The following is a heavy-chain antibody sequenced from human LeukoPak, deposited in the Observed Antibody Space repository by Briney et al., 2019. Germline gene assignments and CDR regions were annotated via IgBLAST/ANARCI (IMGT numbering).Heavy chain of an antibody. CDR2: VYTSGST. J-gene: IGHJ3*02. Sequence: PPGSLCLTCAVSVGSISSYYWCWIREPPGEGGGGGWYVYTSGSTNYKHYIKSRVTISVATSKNQLSLKLSSVTAEDTAVYYCERHPLQWHYYGWGEGAFDIWGQGTMVTVSS. V-gene: IGHV4-4*09. CDR1: VGSISSYY. D-gene: IGHD3-10*01. CDR3: ERHPLQWHYYGWGEGAFDI.